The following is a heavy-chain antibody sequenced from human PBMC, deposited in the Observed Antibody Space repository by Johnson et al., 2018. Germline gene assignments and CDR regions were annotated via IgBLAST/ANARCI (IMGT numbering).Heavy chain of an antibody. Sequence: QVQLQESGPGLVKPSETLSLTCTVSGGSISSYYWSWIRQPPGKGLEWIGYIYYSGSTNYHPSLKRRVTISVDTSKTQVALKPSSVTAADTAVYYCARRNERDSSGRYYYYYMDVWGKGTTVTVSS. CDR3: ARRNERDSSGRYYYYYMDV. V-gene: IGHV4-59*12. CDR2: IYYSGST. CDR1: GGSISSYY. D-gene: IGHD3-22*01. J-gene: IGHJ6*03.